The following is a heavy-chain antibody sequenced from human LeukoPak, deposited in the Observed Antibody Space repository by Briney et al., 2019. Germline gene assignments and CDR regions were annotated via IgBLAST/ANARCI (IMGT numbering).Heavy chain of an antibody. CDR3: ARDLRHSGYDMHYYYGMDV. J-gene: IGHJ6*02. D-gene: IGHD5-12*01. CDR1: GGSISSYY. Sequence: SETLSLTCTVSGGSISSYYWSWIRQPAGKGLEWIGRIYTSGSTNYNPSLKSRVTMSVDTSKNQFSLKLSSVTAADTAVYYCARDLRHSGYDMHYYYGMDVWGQGTTVTVSS. V-gene: IGHV4-4*07. CDR2: IYTSGST.